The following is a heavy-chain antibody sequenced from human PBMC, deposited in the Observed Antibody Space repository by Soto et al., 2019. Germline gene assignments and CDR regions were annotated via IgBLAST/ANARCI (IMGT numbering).Heavy chain of an antibody. V-gene: IGHV1-2*04. CDR3: ARDPWAARGYFDY. Sequence: QVQLVQSGADVKKPGASVKVSCKASGYTFTGYYMHWVRQAPGQGLEWMGWINPNSGGTNYAQKFQGWVTMTRDTSISTAYMELSRLRSDDTAVYYCARDPWAARGYFDYWGQGTLVTVSS. D-gene: IGHD6-6*01. CDR1: GYTFTGYY. CDR2: INPNSGGT. J-gene: IGHJ4*02.